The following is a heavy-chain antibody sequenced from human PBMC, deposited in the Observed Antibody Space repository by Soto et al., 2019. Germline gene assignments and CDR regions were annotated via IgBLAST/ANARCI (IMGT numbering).Heavy chain of an antibody. V-gene: IGHV1-3*01. CDR3: AKDHDFWSGYYCSFDY. CDR1: GYTFTSYA. D-gene: IGHD3-3*01. Sequence: ASVKVSCKASGYTFTSYAMHWVRQAPGQRLEWMGWINAGNGNTKYAQKFQGRVTITADKSTSTAYMELSSLRSEDTAVYYCAKDHDFWSGYYCSFDYWGQGTLVTVSS. J-gene: IGHJ4*02. CDR2: INAGNGNT.